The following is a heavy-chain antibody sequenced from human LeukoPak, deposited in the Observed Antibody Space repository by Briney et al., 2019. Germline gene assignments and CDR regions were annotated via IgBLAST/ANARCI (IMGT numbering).Heavy chain of an antibody. J-gene: IGHJ4*02. CDR1: GFTFNTYT. Sequence: PGGSLRLSCAASGFTFNTYTMSWVRQAPGKGLEWVSSINTRSSNIDYADSVKGRFTVSRDNTKNSLYLQMNSLRAEDTAVYFCAKESGDCGADCLALNDYWGQGTLVTASS. CDR2: INTRSSNI. V-gene: IGHV3-21*01. D-gene: IGHD2-21*02. CDR3: AKESGDCGADCLALNDY.